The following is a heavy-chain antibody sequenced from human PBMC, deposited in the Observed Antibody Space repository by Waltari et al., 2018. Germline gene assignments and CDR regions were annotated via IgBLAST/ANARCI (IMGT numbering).Heavy chain of an antibody. J-gene: IGHJ3*02. D-gene: IGHD3-10*01. V-gene: IGHV4-34*01. CDR3: ARGRTWFGELLPYAFDI. CDR2: INHSGST. Sequence: QVQLQQWGAGLLKPSETLSLTCAVYGGSFSGSYWSWIRQPPGKGLEWLGEINHSGSTNYNPSLKRRVTISVDTSKNQFSLKLSSVTAADTAVYYCARGRTWFGELLPYAFDIWGQGTMVTVSS. CDR1: GGSFSGSY.